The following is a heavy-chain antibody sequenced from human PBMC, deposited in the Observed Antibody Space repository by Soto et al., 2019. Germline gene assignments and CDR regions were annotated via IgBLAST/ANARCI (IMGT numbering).Heavy chain of an antibody. CDR2: IYHSGST. D-gene: IGHD6-19*01. CDR1: GGSINSSNW. CDR3: AITGIAVAGGTSV. J-gene: IGHJ4*02. V-gene: IGHV4-4*02. Sequence: SETLSLTCAVSGGSINSSNWWSWVRQPPGKGLEWIGEIYHSGSTNYNPSLKSRVTISVDKSKNQFSLKLSSVTAADTAVYYCAITGIAVAGGTSVWGQGTLVTVSS.